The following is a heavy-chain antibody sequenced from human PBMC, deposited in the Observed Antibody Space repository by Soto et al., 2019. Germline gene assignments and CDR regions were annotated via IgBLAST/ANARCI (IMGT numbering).Heavy chain of an antibody. Sequence: QVQLVQSGAEVKKPGSSVKVSCRASGGTFSSSAISWVRQAPGQGLEWLGSIIPVFGTSNYAQRFQRTITFTADESTSTTHMELRSLRAEETAVYYCSRDLRISTDDSFYYAMDVWGQGTTVTVSS. CDR1: GGTFSSSA. CDR3: SRDLRISTDDSFYYAMDV. J-gene: IGHJ6*02. D-gene: IGHD2-15*01. V-gene: IGHV1-69*18. CDR2: IIPVFGTS.